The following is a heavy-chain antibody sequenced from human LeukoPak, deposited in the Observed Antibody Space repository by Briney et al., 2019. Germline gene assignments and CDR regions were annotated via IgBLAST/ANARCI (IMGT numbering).Heavy chain of an antibody. CDR1: GFTFSSYE. CDR3: ARGSIVVVVAARGLMDY. Sequence: GGSLRLSCAASGFTFSSYEMNWVRQAPGKGLEWVSYISSSGSTIYYADSVKGRFTISRDNAKNSLYLQMNSLRAEDTAAYYCARGSIVVVVAARGLMDYWGQGTLVTVSS. V-gene: IGHV3-48*03. J-gene: IGHJ4*02. D-gene: IGHD2-15*01. CDR2: ISSSGSTI.